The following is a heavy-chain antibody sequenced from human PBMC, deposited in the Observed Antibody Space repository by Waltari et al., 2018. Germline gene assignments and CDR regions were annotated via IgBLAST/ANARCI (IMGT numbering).Heavy chain of an antibody. D-gene: IGHD3-10*01. CDR2: IGGTHSNI. CDR3: TRDLYGSGGDWFDP. Sequence: EVRLAESGGGLVKPGGSLRLSCTASGFDFSDYDMNWVRPAPGTGREWCPSIGGTHSNIFYADSLKGRFTVSRDNAKNSLYFQMDNLRAEDSGLYYCTRDLYGSGGDWFDPWGQGTLVTVSS. CDR1: GFDFSDYD. V-gene: IGHV3-21*01. J-gene: IGHJ5*02.